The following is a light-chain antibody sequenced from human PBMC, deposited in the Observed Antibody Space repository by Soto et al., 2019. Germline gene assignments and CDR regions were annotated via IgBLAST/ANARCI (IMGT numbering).Light chain of an antibody. CDR1: QSVSSN. V-gene: IGKV3-15*01. CDR3: QQYNNWPQYT. J-gene: IGKJ2*01. Sequence: EIVMTQSPASLSVSPGERATLSCRASQSVSSNLAWYQQKPGQAPRLLIYGASTRATDIPARFSGSGSGTEFTLHLSSLQSEDFAVYSCQQYNNWPQYTFGQGTKLEIK. CDR2: GAS.